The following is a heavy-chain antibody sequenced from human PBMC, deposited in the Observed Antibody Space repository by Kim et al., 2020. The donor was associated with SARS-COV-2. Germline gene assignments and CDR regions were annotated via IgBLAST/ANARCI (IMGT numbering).Heavy chain of an antibody. CDR3: AKRDSGSSRYFDY. CDR2: ISSNSDTT. CDR1: GFTFGNCA. V-gene: IGHV3-9*01. D-gene: IGHD1-26*01. Sequence: GGSLRLSCAASGFTFGNCAMHWVRQAPGKGLEWVSGISSNSDTTGYADSVKGRFTISSDNAKNSLYLQVNSLRLEDTALYYCAKRDSGSSRYFDYWGQGTHVTV. J-gene: IGHJ4*02.